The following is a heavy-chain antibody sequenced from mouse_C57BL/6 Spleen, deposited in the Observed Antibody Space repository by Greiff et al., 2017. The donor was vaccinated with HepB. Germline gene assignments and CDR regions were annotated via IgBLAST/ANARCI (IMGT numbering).Heavy chain of an antibody. CDR1: GFSFNTYA. CDR3: VRQPYDYVYYAMDY. Sequence: EVKLVESGGGLVQPKGSLKLSCAASGFSFNTYAMNWVRQAPGKGLEWVARIRSKSNNYATYYADSVKDRFTISRDDSESMLYLQMNNLKTEDTAMYYCVRQPYDYVYYAMDYWGQGTSVTVSS. J-gene: IGHJ4*01. V-gene: IGHV10-1*01. CDR2: IRSKSNNYAT. D-gene: IGHD2-4*01.